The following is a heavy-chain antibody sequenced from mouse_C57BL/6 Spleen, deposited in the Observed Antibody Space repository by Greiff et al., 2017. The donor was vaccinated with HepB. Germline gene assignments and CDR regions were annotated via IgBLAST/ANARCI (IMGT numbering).Heavy chain of an antibody. D-gene: IGHD1-1*01. V-gene: IGHV6-3*01. J-gene: IGHJ4*01. CDR3: TPSYYYGSSPFYAMDY. CDR2: IRLKSDNYAT. Sequence: EVKLVESGGGLVQPGGSMKLSCVASGFTFSNYWMNWVRQSPEKGLEWVAQIRLKSDNYATHYAESVKGRFTISRDDSKSSVYLQMNNLRAEDTGIYYCTPSYYYGSSPFYAMDYWGQGTSVTVSS. CDR1: GFTFSNYW.